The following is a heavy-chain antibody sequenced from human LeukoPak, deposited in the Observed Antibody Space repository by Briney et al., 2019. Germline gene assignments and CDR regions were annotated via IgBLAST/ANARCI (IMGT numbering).Heavy chain of an antibody. CDR3: ARVSYRSDAFDI. J-gene: IGHJ3*02. CDR1: GGTFSSYA. V-gene: IGHV1-69*06. Sequence: EASVKVSCKASGGTFSSYAISWVRQAPGQGLEWMGGIIPIFGTANYAQKFQGRVTITADKSTSTAYMELRSLRSDDTAVYYCARVSYRSDAFDIWGQGTMVTVSS. D-gene: IGHD1-26*01. CDR2: IIPIFGTA.